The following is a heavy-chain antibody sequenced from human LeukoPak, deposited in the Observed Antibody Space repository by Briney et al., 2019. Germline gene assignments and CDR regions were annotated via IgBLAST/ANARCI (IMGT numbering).Heavy chain of an antibody. J-gene: IGHJ4*02. V-gene: IGHV1-2*02. CDR3: ARDPGSSGSRWYV. Sequence: ASVKVSCKASGYTFTGYYMHWVRQAPGQGLEWMGWINPNIGGTNYAQKFQGRVTMTRDTSISTAYMELSRLRSDDTAVYYCARDPGSSGSRWYVWGQGTLVTVSS. CDR1: GYTFTGYY. D-gene: IGHD6-13*01. CDR2: INPNIGGT.